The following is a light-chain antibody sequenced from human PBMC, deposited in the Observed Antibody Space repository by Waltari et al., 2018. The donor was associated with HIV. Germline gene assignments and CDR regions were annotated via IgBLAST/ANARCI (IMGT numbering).Light chain of an antibody. J-gene: IGKJ1*01. CDR3: HQYYSFPWT. CDR1: QGVSKY. Sequence: VCWMTQSAPLLSPCAGDRASINCRPNQGVSKYLVWLPQKPGKAPEGIMYAASTLQSGVPSRFSGSGSGTDFTLTINSLQSEDFATYYCHQYYSFPWTFGQGTRVEIK. CDR2: AAS. V-gene: IGKV1D-8*01.